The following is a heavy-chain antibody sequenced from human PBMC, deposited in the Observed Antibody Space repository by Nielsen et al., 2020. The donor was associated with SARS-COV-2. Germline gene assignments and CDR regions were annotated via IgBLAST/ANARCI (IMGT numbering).Heavy chain of an antibody. CDR2: IGAIDGST. CDR1: GFPFMRYA. J-gene: IGHJ4*02. Sequence: GESLKISCAASGFPFMRYAMSWVRQAPGKGLEWVSSIGAIDGSTNYAESLRGRFTISRDNSKNTLYLLINSLRAEDTAMYYCAKNPSRRDYGADYWGQGTLVTVSS. D-gene: IGHD4-17*01. V-gene: IGHV3-23*01. CDR3: AKNPSRRDYGADY.